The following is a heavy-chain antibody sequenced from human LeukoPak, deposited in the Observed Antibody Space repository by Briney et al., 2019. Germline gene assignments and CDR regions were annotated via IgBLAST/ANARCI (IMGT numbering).Heavy chain of an antibody. J-gene: IGHJ4*02. CDR3: ARGRGGRGSGSPTLNY. D-gene: IGHD3-10*01. Sequence: SETLSLTCTVSGGSISSSSYYWGWIRQPPGKGLEWIGSIYYSGSTYYNPSLKSRVTISVDTSKNQFSLKLSSVTAADMAVYYCARGRGGRGSGSPTLNYWGQGTLVTVSS. CDR2: IYYSGST. V-gene: IGHV4-39*01. CDR1: GGSISSSSYY.